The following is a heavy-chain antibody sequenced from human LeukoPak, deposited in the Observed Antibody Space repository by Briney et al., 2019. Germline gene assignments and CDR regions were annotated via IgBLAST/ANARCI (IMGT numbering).Heavy chain of an antibody. CDR2: IYFSGTT. V-gene: IGHV4-39*01. CDR3: ATIPVLLWSKETKGPASDY. D-gene: IGHD3-10*01. J-gene: IGHJ4*02. Sequence: PSETLSLTCTVSGDSISSSNYYWGWIRQPPGQGLEWIGSIYFSGTTYYNPSLKSRVVISLDKPKNQFSLKLNSVAAADTAVYFCATIPVLLWSKETKGPASDYWGQGILVTVSS. CDR1: GDSISSSNYY.